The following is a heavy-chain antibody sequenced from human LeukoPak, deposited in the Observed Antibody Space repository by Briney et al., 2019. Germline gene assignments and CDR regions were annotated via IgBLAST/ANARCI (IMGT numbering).Heavy chain of an antibody. V-gene: IGHV1-69*13. D-gene: IGHD3-10*01. CDR2: IIPIFGTA. CDR3: ARLIDYYGSGSFDY. Sequence: ASVKVSCKASGGTFSSYAISWVRQAPGQGLEWMGGIIPIFGTANYAQKFQGRVTIPADESTSTAYMELSSLRSEDTAVYYCARLIDYYGSGSFDYWGQGTLVTVSS. J-gene: IGHJ4*02. CDR1: GGTFSSYA.